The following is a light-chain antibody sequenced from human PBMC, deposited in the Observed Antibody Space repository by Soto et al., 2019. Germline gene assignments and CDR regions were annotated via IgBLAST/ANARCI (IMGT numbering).Light chain of an antibody. CDR3: NSYTSNSSYV. CDR2: EIT. J-gene: IGLJ1*01. Sequence: QSALTQPASVSGSPGQSITISCTGTSSDAGGYNYVSWYQQHPGKAPRLMIYEITNRPSGVSNRFSGSKSGNTASLTISGLQAEDEADYYCNSYTSNSSYVFGTGTKVT. V-gene: IGLV2-14*01. CDR1: SSDAGGYNY.